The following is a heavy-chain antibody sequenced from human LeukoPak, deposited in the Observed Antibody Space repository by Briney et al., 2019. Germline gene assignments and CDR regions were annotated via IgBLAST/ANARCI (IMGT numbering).Heavy chain of an antibody. V-gene: IGHV3-23*01. CDR1: GFTFSSYG. CDR3: AKVWSVIEDYMDV. Sequence: GGSLRLSCAASGFTFSSYGMSWVRQAPGKGLEWVSAISGSGGSTYYADSVKGRFTISRDNSKNTLYLQMNSLRAEDTAVYYCAKVWSVIEDYMDVWGKGTTVAISS. J-gene: IGHJ6*03. CDR2: ISGSGGST. D-gene: IGHD2-21*01.